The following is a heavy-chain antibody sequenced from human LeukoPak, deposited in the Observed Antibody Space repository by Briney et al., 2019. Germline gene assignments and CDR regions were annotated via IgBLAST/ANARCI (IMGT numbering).Heavy chain of an antibody. D-gene: IGHD3-9*01. J-gene: IGHJ4*02. CDR2: IYYSGST. V-gene: IGHV4-30-4*08. Sequence: SETLSLTCTVSGGSISSGDYYWSWIRQPPGKGLEWIGYIYYSGSTYYNPFLKSRVIISVDTSKNQFSLKLSSVTAADTAVYYCARETGILTGYTYYFDYWGQGTLVTVSS. CDR3: ARETGILTGYTYYFDY. CDR1: GGSISSGDYY.